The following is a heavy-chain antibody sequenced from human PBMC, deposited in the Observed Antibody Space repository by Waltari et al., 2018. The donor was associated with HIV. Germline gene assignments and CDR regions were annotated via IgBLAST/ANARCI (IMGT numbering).Heavy chain of an antibody. V-gene: IGHV3-48*03. D-gene: IGHD6-13*01. Sequence: EVQLVESGGGLVQPGGSLRLSCAASGFTFSSYEMNWVRQAPGKGLEWVSYISSSGSTIYYADSVKGRFTISRDNAKNSLYLQMNSLRAEDTAVYYCARSLGERSSWPGVFDYWGQGTLVTVSS. CDR3: ARSLGERSSWPGVFDY. J-gene: IGHJ4*02. CDR2: ISSSGSTI. CDR1: GFTFSSYE.